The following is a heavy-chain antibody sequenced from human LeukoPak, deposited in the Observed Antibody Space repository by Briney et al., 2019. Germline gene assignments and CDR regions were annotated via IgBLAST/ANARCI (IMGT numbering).Heavy chain of an antibody. V-gene: IGHV3-74*03. J-gene: IGHJ3*01. Sequence: GGSLRFSCASSGFTFRNHWMHWVRQTPGKGLVWVSRISSDGSSTTYADSVKGRFTISSDNAKNALYLQMSSLRAETTAIYYCARDRVGDSDAFDVWGQGTVVTVSS. D-gene: IGHD2-21*01. CDR3: ARDRVGDSDAFDV. CDR2: ISSDGSST. CDR1: GFTFRNHW.